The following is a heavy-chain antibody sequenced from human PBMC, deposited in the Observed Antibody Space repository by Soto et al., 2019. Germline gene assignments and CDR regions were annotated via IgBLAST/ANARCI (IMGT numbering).Heavy chain of an antibody. D-gene: IGHD6-13*01. J-gene: IGHJ6*03. V-gene: IGHV3-23*01. CDR3: AKLGYSSSWYYYYMDV. CDR2: ISGSGGST. Sequence: PGGSLRLSCAASGFTFSSYAMSWVRQAPGKGLEWVSAISGSGGSTYYADSVKGRFTISRDNSKNTLYLQMNSLRAEDTAVYYCAKLGYSSSWYYYYMDVWGKGTTVTVSS. CDR1: GFTFSSYA.